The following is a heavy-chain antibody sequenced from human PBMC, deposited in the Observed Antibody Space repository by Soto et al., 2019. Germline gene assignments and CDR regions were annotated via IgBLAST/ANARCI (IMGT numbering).Heavy chain of an antibody. Sequence: EVQLLESGGDLVQPGGSLRLSCAASGFTFSNYAISWVRQAPGKGLEWVSSISGSAFTTYYADSVKGRFTISRDNSNNKVYPHMNSLGAEDTGVYICATGTASYAQPDYWGQGTVVTVSS. CDR2: ISGSAFTT. CDR3: ATGTASYAQPDY. CDR1: GFTFSNYA. V-gene: IGHV3-23*01. D-gene: IGHD2-2*01. J-gene: IGHJ4*02.